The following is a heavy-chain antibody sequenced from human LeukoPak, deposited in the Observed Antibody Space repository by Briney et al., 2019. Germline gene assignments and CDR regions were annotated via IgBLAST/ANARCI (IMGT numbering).Heavy chain of an antibody. CDR1: GGSFSSYY. V-gene: IGHV4-34*01. J-gene: IGHJ5*02. D-gene: IGHD3-10*01. CDR3: ARGMVTSHQTMVRGVIRLNWFDP. CDR2: INHSGST. Sequence: SETLSLTCAAYGGSFSSYYWSWIRQPPGKGLEWIAEINHSGSTNYNPSLKSRVTISFDTSKNQFCLKLSSVAASDTAVYYCARGMVTSHQTMVRGVIRLNWFDPWGQGTLVTVSS.